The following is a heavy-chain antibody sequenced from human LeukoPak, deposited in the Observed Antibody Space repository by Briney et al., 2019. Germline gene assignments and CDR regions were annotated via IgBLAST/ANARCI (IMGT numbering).Heavy chain of an antibody. CDR2: IYYSGST. CDR3: ARQGASGWSFDY. Sequence: PSETLSLTCSVSGGSIGSYYWTWIRQPPGKGLEWIAYIYYSGSTDYNPSLKSRVTISLDTAKNQFSLKLSSVTATDTAVYYCARQGASGWSFDYWGQGTLVTVSS. V-gene: IGHV4-59*08. D-gene: IGHD6-19*01. J-gene: IGHJ4*02. CDR1: GGSIGSYY.